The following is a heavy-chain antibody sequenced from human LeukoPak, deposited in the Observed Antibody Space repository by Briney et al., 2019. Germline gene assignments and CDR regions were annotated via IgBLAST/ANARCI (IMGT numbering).Heavy chain of an antibody. CDR3: ARGLSSGGDFHY. Sequence: SQTLSLTCAVSGDTVSSNSAAWNWIRQSPWRGLEWLVRTYYWSKWYNDYAVSVTSRITINPHTSKHQFSLQLNSMTPEDTAVYYCARGLSSGGDFHYWGQGTLVTVSS. CDR2: TYYWSKWYN. V-gene: IGHV6-1*01. J-gene: IGHJ4*02. CDR1: GDTVSSNSAA. D-gene: IGHD6-19*01.